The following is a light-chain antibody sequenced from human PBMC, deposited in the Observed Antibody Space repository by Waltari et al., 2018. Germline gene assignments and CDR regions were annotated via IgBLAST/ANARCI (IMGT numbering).Light chain of an antibody. V-gene: IGKV3-20*01. CDR3: QQSHSIPIT. CDR2: GAS. J-gene: IGKJ5*01. CDR1: QSVRSSY. Sequence: EIVLTQSPGTLSLSPGERATLSCRASQSVRSSYLVWYQQKPGQAPRLLIYGASTRATGIPDRFSGSGSGTDFTLTISRLEPEDFATYFCQQSHSIPITFGQGTRLDIK.